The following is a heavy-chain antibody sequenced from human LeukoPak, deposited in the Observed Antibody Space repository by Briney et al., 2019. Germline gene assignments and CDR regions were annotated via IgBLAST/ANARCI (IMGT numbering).Heavy chain of an antibody. J-gene: IGHJ4*02. CDR1: GFSFRSYS. Sequence: GGSLRLSCAASGFSFRSYSMSWVRQAPGKGLEWVSYISTSSSTIYYADSVKGRFTISRDNAKNSLYLQMNSLRDENTAVYYCARQQQLDYWGQGTLVTVSS. V-gene: IGHV3-48*02. D-gene: IGHD6-13*01. CDR3: ARQQQLDY. CDR2: ISTSSSTI.